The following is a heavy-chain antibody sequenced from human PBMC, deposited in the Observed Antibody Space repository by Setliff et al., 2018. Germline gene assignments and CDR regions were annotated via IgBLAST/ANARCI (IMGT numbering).Heavy chain of an antibody. J-gene: IGHJ3*02. CDR3: ARLGGWLTSPETPGAFDI. CDR2: IYLGDSDV. D-gene: IGHD3-16*01. Sequence: PGESLKLSCKGSGYSFTSYWIAWVRQMPGKGLEWMGIIYLGDSDVRYSPSFQGQVTISADKSINTAYLRWSSLKASDTAIYYCARLGGWLTSPETPGAFDIWGQGTMVTVS. CDR1: GYSFTSYW. V-gene: IGHV5-51*01.